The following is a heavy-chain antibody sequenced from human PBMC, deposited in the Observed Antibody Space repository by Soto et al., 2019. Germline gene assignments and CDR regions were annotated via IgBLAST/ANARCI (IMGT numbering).Heavy chain of an antibody. V-gene: IGHV3-73*01. D-gene: IGHD3-10*01. CDR1: GFTFSASP. Sequence: GGSLRLSSAASGFTFSASPIHWVRQASGKGQECGRRIRSEATTYATASAASVLGRSTISRADSESTAYLQMNSMKAQDTAMYCCSNTMAITMVPQAEWGQGHLVTVS. CDR2: IRSEATTYAT. CDR3: SNTMAITMVPQAE. J-gene: IGHJ4*02.